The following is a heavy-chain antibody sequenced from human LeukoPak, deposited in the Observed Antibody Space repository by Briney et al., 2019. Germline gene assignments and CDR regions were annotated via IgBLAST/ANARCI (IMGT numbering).Heavy chain of an antibody. Sequence: GGSLRLSCAASGFTVSSNFLSWVRQAPGKGLEWVSLIYSGGSTYYADSVKGRFTISRDISKNTLFLQLNSLRAEDTAVYYCARGGVVVAAIDAFDVWGQGTLVTVSS. CDR3: ARGGVVVAAIDAFDV. D-gene: IGHD2-15*01. CDR2: IYSGGST. V-gene: IGHV3-66*01. J-gene: IGHJ3*01. CDR1: GFTVSSNF.